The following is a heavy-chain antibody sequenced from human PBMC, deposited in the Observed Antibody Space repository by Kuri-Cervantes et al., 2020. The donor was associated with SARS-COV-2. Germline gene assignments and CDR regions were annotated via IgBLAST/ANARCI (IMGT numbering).Heavy chain of an antibody. CDR2: ISGSSSYI. V-gene: IGHV3-21*01. D-gene: IGHD3-22*01. Sequence: GESLKISCAASGFTFSSYAMSWVRQAPGKGLEWVSAISGSSSYIYYADSVKGRFTISRDNAKNSLYLQMNSLRAEDTAVYYCARVSDYYDLGYYYYGMDVWGQGTTVTVSS. J-gene: IGHJ6*02. CDR1: GFTFSSYA. CDR3: ARVSDYYDLGYYYYGMDV.